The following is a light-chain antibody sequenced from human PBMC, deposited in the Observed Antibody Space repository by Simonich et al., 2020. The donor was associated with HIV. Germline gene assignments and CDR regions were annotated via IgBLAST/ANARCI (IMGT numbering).Light chain of an antibody. CDR3: QQYSNYSRT. CDR2: KAS. Sequence: DIQMTQSPSTLSASVGDRVTITCRASQSISNWLAWYQQKPGKAPKVLFYKASSLESGVPSRFSGSGSGTEFTLTISSLQPDDFATYFCQQYSNYSRTFGQGTKVDIK. V-gene: IGKV1-5*03. CDR1: QSISNW. J-gene: IGKJ1*01.